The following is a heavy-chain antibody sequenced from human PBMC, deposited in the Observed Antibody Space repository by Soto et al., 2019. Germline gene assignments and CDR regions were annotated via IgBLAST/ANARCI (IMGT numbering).Heavy chain of an antibody. CDR2: IRSSANSYAT. Sequence: EVQLVESGGGLVQPGGSLKLSCAASEFTFSGSAIHWVRQASGKGLEWVGRIRSSANSYATSYAASVKGRFTISRDDSKNTAILQINSLKSEDTALYYCTTRGYCSGGSCERLDYWGQGTLVTVSS. V-gene: IGHV3-73*01. CDR1: EFTFSGSA. CDR3: TTRGYCSGGSCERLDY. D-gene: IGHD2-15*01. J-gene: IGHJ4*02.